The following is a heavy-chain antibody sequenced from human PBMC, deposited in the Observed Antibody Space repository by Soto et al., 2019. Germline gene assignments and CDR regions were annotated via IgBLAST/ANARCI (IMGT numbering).Heavy chain of an antibody. CDR3: AREAVYYDSRGSHKWFAP. Sequence: QVQLQESGPGLVKPSQTLSLTCTVSGGSISSGGYYWSWIRQHPGKGLEWIGYIYYSGSTYYNPSLKSRVTISVDTAKNQLSLKISSVTAADTAVYYCAREAVYYDSRGSHKWFAPWGQRTLVTVS. CDR1: GGSISSGGYY. D-gene: IGHD3-22*01. CDR2: IYYSGST. V-gene: IGHV4-31*03. J-gene: IGHJ5*02.